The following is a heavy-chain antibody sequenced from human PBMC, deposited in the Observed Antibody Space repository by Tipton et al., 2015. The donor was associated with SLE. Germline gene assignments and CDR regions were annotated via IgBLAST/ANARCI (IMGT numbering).Heavy chain of an antibody. CDR3: ARELLGIAVAGSTYAFEI. Sequence: TLSLTCTVSGGSISSGDCYWSWIRQPPGKGLEWIGYIYYSGSTYYNPSLKSRVTISVDTSKNLFSLKLSSVTAADTAVYYCARELLGIAVAGSTYAFEIWGQGTMVTVSS. CDR2: IYYSGST. J-gene: IGHJ3*02. V-gene: IGHV4-30-4*08. D-gene: IGHD6-19*01. CDR1: GGSISSGDCY.